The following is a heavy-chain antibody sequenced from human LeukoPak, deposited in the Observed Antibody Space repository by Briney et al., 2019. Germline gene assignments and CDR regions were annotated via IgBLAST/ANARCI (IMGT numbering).Heavy chain of an antibody. CDR1: GFTFDDYA. CDR2: ITWNSGSI. J-gene: IGHJ4*02. V-gene: IGHV3-9*01. CDR3: AKDVAAAGISGVDY. Sequence: PGGSLRLSCAASGFTFDDYAMPWVRQAPGKGLEWVSGITWNSGSIGYADSVKGRFTISRDNAKNSLYLQMNSLRGEDTALYYCAKDVAAAGISGVDYWGQGTLVTVSS. D-gene: IGHD6-13*01.